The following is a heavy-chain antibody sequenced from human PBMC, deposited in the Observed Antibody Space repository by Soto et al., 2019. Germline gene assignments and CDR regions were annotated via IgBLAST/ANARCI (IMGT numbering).Heavy chain of an antibody. J-gene: IGHJ4*02. V-gene: IGHV4-61*01. D-gene: IGHD1-26*01. CDR1: GGSVSSGSYY. CDR2: IYYSGST. CDR3: ARDRSVVGATDY. Sequence: QVQLQESGPGLVKPSETLSLTCTVSGGSVSSGSYYWSWIRQPPGKGLEWIGYIYYSGSTIHNPSLKRRVTISVDTSKHQFSLKLYSVTAADTAVYYCARDRSVVGATDYWGQGTLVTVSS.